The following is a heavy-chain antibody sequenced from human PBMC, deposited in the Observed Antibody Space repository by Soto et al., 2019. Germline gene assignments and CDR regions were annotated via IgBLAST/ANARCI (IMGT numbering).Heavy chain of an antibody. J-gene: IGHJ4*02. CDR1: GGSISSGGYY. CDR2: IYHGGST. CDR3: ARGLGLRARYCDY. V-gene: IGHV4-31*03. Sequence: QVQLQESGPGLVKPSQTLSLTCTVSGGSISSGGYYWSWIRQHPGKGLEWIGYIYHGGSTFYDPSLKSRITISVDTSQNQFSLKLTSVTAADTAVYYCARGLGLRARYCDYWGQGTLVTVSS. D-gene: IGHD4-17*01.